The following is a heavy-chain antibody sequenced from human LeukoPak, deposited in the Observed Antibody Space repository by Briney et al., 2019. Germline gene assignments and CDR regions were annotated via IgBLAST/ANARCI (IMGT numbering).Heavy chain of an antibody. D-gene: IGHD3-10*01. J-gene: IGHJ4*02. V-gene: IGHV3-13*01. CDR3: ARSLMVRGANNPTYYFDY. Sequence: QSGGSLRLSCAASGFTFSSYDMHWVRQATGKGLEWVSAIGTAGDTYYPGSVKGRFTISRESAKNSLYLQMNSLRAGDTAVYYCARSLMVRGANNPTYYFDYWGQGTLVTVSS. CDR1: GFTFSSYD. CDR2: IGTAGDT.